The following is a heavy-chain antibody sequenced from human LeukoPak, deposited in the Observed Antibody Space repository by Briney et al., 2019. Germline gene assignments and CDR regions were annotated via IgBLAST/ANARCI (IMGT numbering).Heavy chain of an antibody. CDR1: GFTFSSYW. CDR2: INSDGSTT. Sequence: PGGSLRLSCVASGFTFSSYWMHWVRQAPGEVLVWVSRINSDGSTTTYADSVRGRFTISRDNAKNTLYLQMNSLRVEDTAVYYCARSTTHPYYNYMDVWGKGTTVTLSS. J-gene: IGHJ6*03. CDR3: ARSTTHPYYNYMDV. D-gene: IGHD4-17*01. V-gene: IGHV3-74*01.